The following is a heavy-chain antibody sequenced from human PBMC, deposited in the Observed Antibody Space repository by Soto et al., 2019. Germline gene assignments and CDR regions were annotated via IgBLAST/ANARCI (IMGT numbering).Heavy chain of an antibody. D-gene: IGHD5-12*01. Sequence: GGSLRLSCAASGFPFDGYTMHWVRQAPGKGLEWVSGISWNSGSIGYADSVKGRFTISRDNAKNSLYLQMNSLRAEDTALYYCAKDRGYSRVFDYWGQGTLVTVSS. CDR3: AKDRGYSRVFDY. V-gene: IGHV3-9*01. CDR2: ISWNSGSI. J-gene: IGHJ4*02. CDR1: GFPFDGYT.